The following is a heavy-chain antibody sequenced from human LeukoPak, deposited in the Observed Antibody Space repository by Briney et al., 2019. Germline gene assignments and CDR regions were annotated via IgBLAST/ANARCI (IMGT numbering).Heavy chain of an antibody. J-gene: IGHJ6*02. Sequence: SETLSLTCAVYGGSFSGYYWSWIRQPPGKGLEWIGEINHSGSTNYSPSLKSRVTISVDTSKNQFSLKLSSVTAADTAVYYCASYLLHYYDSSGYYVDGVDVWGQGTTVTVSS. CDR3: ASYLLHYYDSSGYYVDGVDV. D-gene: IGHD3-22*01. CDR2: INHSGST. V-gene: IGHV4-34*01. CDR1: GGSFSGYY.